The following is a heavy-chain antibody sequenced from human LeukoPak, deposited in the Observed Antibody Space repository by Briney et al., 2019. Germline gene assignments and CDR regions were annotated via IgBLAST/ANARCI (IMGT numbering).Heavy chain of an antibody. CDR3: ASSPGIWGTAMASDY. CDR2: IYYSGST. V-gene: IGHV4-30-4*01. CDR1: GGSISSGDYY. Sequence: SQTLSLTCTVSGGSISSGDYYWSWIRQPPGKGLEWIGYIYYSGSTYYNPSLKSRVTISVDTSKNQFSLKLSSVTAADTAVYYCASSPGIWGTAMASDYWGQGTLVTVSS. D-gene: IGHD5-18*01. J-gene: IGHJ4*02.